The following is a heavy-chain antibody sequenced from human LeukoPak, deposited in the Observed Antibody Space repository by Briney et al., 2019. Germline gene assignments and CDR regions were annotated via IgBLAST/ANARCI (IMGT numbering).Heavy chain of an antibody. CDR2: INHSGST. Sequence: ETLSLTCAVYGGSFSGYYWSWIRQPPGKGLEWIGEINHSGSTNYNPSLKSRVTISVDTSKNQFSLKLSSVTAADTAVYYCASRTYYYDSSGYWSFDYWGQGTLVTVSS. CDR3: ASRTYYYDSSGYWSFDY. CDR1: GGSFSGYY. D-gene: IGHD3-22*01. V-gene: IGHV4-34*01. J-gene: IGHJ4*02.